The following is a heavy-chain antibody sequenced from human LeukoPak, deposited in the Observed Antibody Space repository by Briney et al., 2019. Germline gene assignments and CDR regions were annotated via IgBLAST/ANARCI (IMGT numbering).Heavy chain of an antibody. CDR1: GFTFSRYW. Sequence: PGGSLRPSCAASGFTFSRYWMHWVRQGPGSGLVWVSRSNTDGSDTSYADSVKGRFTISRDNAKNTLYLQMNSLRVEDTAVYYCARDSGYYYNDYWGQGALVTVSS. CDR2: SNTDGSDT. D-gene: IGHD2-15*01. V-gene: IGHV3-74*01. J-gene: IGHJ4*02. CDR3: ARDSGYYYNDY.